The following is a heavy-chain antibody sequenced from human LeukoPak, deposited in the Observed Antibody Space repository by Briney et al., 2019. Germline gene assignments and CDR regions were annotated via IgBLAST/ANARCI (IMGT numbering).Heavy chain of an antibody. Sequence: SETLSLTCAVYGGSFSGYYWSWIRQPPGKGLEWIGEINHSGSTNYNPSLKSRVTISVDTSKNQFSLKLSSVTAAGTAVYYCARDNVLRFLEWPRGWFDPWGQGTLVTVSS. CDR2: INHSGST. D-gene: IGHD3-3*01. J-gene: IGHJ5*02. CDR1: GGSFSGYY. CDR3: ARDNVLRFLEWPRGWFDP. V-gene: IGHV4-34*01.